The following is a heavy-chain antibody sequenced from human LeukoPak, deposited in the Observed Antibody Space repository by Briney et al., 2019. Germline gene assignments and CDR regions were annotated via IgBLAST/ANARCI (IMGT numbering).Heavy chain of an antibody. J-gene: IGHJ4*02. CDR1: GFSLSTSGVG. CDR3: AHMDYDFWSGFLYIDY. V-gene: IGHV2-5*01. D-gene: IGHD3-3*01. Sequence: VSGPTLVNPTQTLTLTCTFSGFSLSTSGVGVGWIRQPPGKALEWLALIYWNDDKRYSPSLKSRLTITKDTSKNQVVLTMTNMDPVDTATYYCAHMDYDFWSGFLYIDYWGQGTLVTVSS. CDR2: IYWNDDK.